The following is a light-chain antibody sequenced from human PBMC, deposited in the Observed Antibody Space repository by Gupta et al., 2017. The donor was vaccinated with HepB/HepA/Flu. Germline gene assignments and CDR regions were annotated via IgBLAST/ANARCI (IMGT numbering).Light chain of an antibody. Sequence: EIVMTQSPVTLSVSPGERATLSCRASQRISTNLAWYQQKPGQAPSVLIYGSFTRATGIPARFSGCESGTEFTLTISSRQSEDFAVYCCQEENNWPLTFGRATKVQIK. CDR2: GSF. V-gene: IGKV3-15*01. CDR1: QRISTN. CDR3: QEENNWPLT. J-gene: IGKJ4*01.